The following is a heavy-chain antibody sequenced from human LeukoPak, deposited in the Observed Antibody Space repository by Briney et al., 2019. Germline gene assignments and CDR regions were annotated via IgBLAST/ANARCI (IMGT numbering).Heavy chain of an antibody. V-gene: IGHV3-21*01. J-gene: IGHJ3*02. CDR2: ISSSSSYI. Sequence: GGSLRLSCAASGFSFGNHAMIWVRQAAGKGLEWVSSISSSSSYIYYADSVKGRFTISRDNAKNSLYLQMNSLRAEDTAVYYCARGTVDAFDIWGQGTMVTVSS. CDR1: GFSFGNHA. CDR3: ARGTVDAFDI. D-gene: IGHD2-8*02.